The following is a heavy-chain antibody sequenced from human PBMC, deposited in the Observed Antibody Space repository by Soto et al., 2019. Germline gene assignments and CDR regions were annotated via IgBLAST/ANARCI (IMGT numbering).Heavy chain of an antibody. Sequence: GGSLRLSCAASGFTFSSYAMSWVRQAPGKGLEWVSAIGGSDNRTYYADSVKGRFTISRDNSKNTLYLQMSSLRADDTAVYYCAPMGVWGQGTTVTVSS. CDR3: APMGV. CDR2: IGGSDNRT. V-gene: IGHV3-23*01. CDR1: GFTFSSYA. J-gene: IGHJ6*02.